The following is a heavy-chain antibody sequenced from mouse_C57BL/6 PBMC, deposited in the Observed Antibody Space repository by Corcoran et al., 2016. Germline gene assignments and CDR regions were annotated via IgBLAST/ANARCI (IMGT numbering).Heavy chain of an antibody. CDR1: GYTFTDYY. J-gene: IGHJ3*01. CDR3: ARELGQEEGFAY. CDR2: INPYNGGT. V-gene: IGHV1-19*01. D-gene: IGHD4-1*01. Sequence: EVQLQQSGPVLVKPGASVKMSCKASGYTFTDYYMNWVKQSHGKSLEWIGVINPYNGGTSYNQKFKGKATLTVDKSSSTAYMELNSLTSEDSAVYYCARELGQEEGFAYWGQGTLVTVSA.